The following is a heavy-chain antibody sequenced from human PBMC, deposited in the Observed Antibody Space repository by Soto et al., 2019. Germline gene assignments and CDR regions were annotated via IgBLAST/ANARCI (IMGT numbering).Heavy chain of an antibody. Sequence: ASVKVSCKASGYTFTGYYMHWVRQAPGQGLEWMGWINPDSGGTNYAQKLQGWVTMTRDTSTSTAYMELRSLRSDDTAVYYCARDPVYCSSTSCPQPNWFDPWGQGTLVTVSS. CDR2: INPDSGGT. D-gene: IGHD2-2*01. J-gene: IGHJ5*02. CDR1: GYTFTGYY. CDR3: ARDPVYCSSTSCPQPNWFDP. V-gene: IGHV1-2*04.